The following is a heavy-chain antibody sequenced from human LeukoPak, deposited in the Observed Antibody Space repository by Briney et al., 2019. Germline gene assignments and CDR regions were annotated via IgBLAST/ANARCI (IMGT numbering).Heavy chain of an antibody. Sequence: SETLSLTCAVYGGSFSGYYWSWIRQPPGKGLEWIGEINHSGSTNYNPSLKSRVTISVDTSKNQFSLKLSSVIAADTAVYYCARDTYDSSGYYSHRGYYGMDVWGQGTTVTVSS. CDR1: GGSFSGYY. J-gene: IGHJ6*02. CDR3: ARDTYDSSGYYSHRGYYGMDV. CDR2: INHSGST. D-gene: IGHD3-22*01. V-gene: IGHV4-34*01.